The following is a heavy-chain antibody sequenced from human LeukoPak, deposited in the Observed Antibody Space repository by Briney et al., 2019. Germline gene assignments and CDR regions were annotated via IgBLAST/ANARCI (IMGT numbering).Heavy chain of an antibody. CDR1: GLTVSSYN. CDR2: ISYDGSNK. J-gene: IGHJ4*02. V-gene: IGHV3-30*03. D-gene: IGHD3-16*01. Sequence: GGSLRLSCAASGLTVSSYNMHWVRQAPGKGLEWVAVISYDGSNKYYADSVKGRFTISRDNSKNTLYLQMNSLRAEDTAVYYCAGIMITFGGVTFDYWGQGTLVTVSS. CDR3: AGIMITFGGVTFDY.